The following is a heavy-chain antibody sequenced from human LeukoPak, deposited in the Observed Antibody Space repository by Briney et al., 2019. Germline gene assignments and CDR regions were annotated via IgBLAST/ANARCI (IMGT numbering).Heavy chain of an antibody. V-gene: IGHV5-51*01. CDR1: GYRFTNYW. J-gene: IGHJ6*02. Sequence: GESLKISCRGSGYRFTNYWIGWVRQMPGKGLEWMGIIYPGDSDTKYSPSFQGQVTISADKSISTAYLQWSSLKASDTAMYYCARLGAARRYYYYGMDVWGQGTTVTVSS. D-gene: IGHD6-6*01. CDR3: ARLGAARRYYYYGMDV. CDR2: IYPGDSDT.